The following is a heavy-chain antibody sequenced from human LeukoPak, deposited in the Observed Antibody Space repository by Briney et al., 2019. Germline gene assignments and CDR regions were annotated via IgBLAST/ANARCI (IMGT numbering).Heavy chain of an antibody. CDR2: INHSGST. CDR3: ARHAVYDLLTGYWGPFDY. Sequence: PSETLSLTCGVYGGSFSGYYWSWIRQPPGKGLEWIGEINHSGSTKYNPSLKSPVTISVDTSKNQFSLKLSSVTAADTAVYYCARHAVYDLLTGYWGPFDYWGQGTLVTVSS. D-gene: IGHD3-9*01. V-gene: IGHV4-34*01. CDR1: GGSFSGYY. J-gene: IGHJ4*02.